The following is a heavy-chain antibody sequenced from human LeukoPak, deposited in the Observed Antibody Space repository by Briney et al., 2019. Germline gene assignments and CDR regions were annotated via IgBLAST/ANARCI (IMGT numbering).Heavy chain of an antibody. CDR1: GGSISSYY. Sequence: PSETLSLTCTVSGGSISSYYWSWLRQPPGKALEWIGYIYYSGSTNYNPSLKSRVTVSVDTSKNQFSLKLSSVTAADTAVYYCARGAGTVDYWGQGTLVTVSS. D-gene: IGHD6-13*01. CDR3: ARGAGTVDY. J-gene: IGHJ4*02. V-gene: IGHV4-59*01. CDR2: IYYSGST.